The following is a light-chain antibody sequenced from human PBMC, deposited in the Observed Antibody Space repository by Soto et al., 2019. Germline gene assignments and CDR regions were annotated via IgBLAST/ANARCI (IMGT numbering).Light chain of an antibody. CDR2: DVN. CDR1: SSDLGSYDY. J-gene: IGLJ1*01. Sequence: QSVLTQPAPVSGSPGQSITFSCTGTSSDLGSYDYVSWHQQHPGKAPKLIIYDVNNRPSGVSSRFSGSKSGNTAPLTISGLQTEDEADYYCCSFSTSGTHVFGTGTKVNVL. CDR3: CSFSTSGTHV. V-gene: IGLV2-14*01.